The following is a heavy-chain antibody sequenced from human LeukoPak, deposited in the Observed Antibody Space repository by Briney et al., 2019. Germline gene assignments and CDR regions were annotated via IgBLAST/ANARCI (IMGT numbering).Heavy chain of an antibody. Sequence: GGSLRLSCAASGFTVSSNYMSWVRQAPGKGLEWVSVIYSGGSTYYADSVKGRFTISRDNSKNTLYLQMNSLRAEDTAVYYCARDRGYYDSSGYYHDAFDIWGQGTMVTVSS. J-gene: IGHJ3*02. CDR2: IYSGGST. CDR3: ARDRGYYDSSGYYHDAFDI. V-gene: IGHV3-53*01. CDR1: GFTVSSNY. D-gene: IGHD3-22*01.